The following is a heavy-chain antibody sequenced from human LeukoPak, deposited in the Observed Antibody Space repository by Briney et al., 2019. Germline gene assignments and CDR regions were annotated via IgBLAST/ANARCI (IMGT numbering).Heavy chain of an antibody. CDR3: ARGQGIAWTTKFDY. D-gene: IGHD6-13*01. CDR1: GGSFSGYY. J-gene: IGHJ4*02. V-gene: IGHV4-34*01. CDR2: INHSGST. Sequence: SETLSLTCAVYGGSFSGYYWSWIRQPPGKGLEWIGEINHSGSTNYNPSLKSRVTISVDTSKNQFSLKLSSVTAADTAVYYCARGQGIAWTTKFDYWGQGTLVTVSS.